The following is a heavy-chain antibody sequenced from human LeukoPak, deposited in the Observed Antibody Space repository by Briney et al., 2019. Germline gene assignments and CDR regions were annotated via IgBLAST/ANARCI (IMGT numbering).Heavy chain of an antibody. CDR1: GGSISSYY. J-gene: IGHJ4*02. D-gene: IGHD3-22*01. V-gene: IGHV4-59*01. Sequence: PSETLSLTCTVSGGSISSYYWSWIRQPPGKGLEWIGYIYYSGSTNYNPSLKSRVTISVDTSKNQLSLKLSSVTAADTAVYYCARVAYYYDSSGYSYYFDYWGQGTLVTVSS. CDR3: ARVAYYYDSSGYSYYFDY. CDR2: IYYSGST.